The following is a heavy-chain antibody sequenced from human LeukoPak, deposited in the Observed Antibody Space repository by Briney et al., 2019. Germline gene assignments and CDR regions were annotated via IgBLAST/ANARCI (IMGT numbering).Heavy chain of an antibody. Sequence: ASVKVSCKASGYTFTGYYIHWVRQAPGQGLEWMGWINPNSGGTNYAQKFQGRVTMTRDTSISTAYMELSRLRSDDTAVYYCARGRERDYYDSSGYYYGSSFDYWGQGTLVTVSS. CDR1: GYTFTGYY. CDR3: ARGRERDYYDSSGYYYGSSFDY. D-gene: IGHD3-22*01. CDR2: INPNSGGT. V-gene: IGHV1-2*02. J-gene: IGHJ4*02.